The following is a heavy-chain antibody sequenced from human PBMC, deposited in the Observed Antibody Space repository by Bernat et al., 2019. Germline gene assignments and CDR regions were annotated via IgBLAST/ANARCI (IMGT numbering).Heavy chain of an antibody. V-gene: IGHV1-18*01. CDR3: ERSNDDSSGYYYDKDAFDI. D-gene: IGHD3-22*01. J-gene: IGHJ3*02. CDR2: ISAYNVNT. Sequence: QVQLVQSGAEVKKPGASVKVSCTAPGYTCTSYGISWVRQAPGQGLEWMGLISAYNVNTNYAQKLQGRVTMTTDTSTRTSYTELRSQRSDDTAVYYCERSNDDSSGYYYDKDAFDIWGQGTMVTGSS. CDR1: GYTCTSYG.